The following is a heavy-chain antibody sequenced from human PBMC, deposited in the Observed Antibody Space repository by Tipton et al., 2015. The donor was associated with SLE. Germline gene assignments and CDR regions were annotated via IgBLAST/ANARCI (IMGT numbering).Heavy chain of an antibody. V-gene: IGHV4-4*08. Sequence: TLSLTRTVSGGSISNYYWSWIRQTPGKGLEWLGYVYTSGSTIYNPSLKSRVTISVDTSKNQVSLKLNSVTAADTAVYYCARGKTRVEYWGQGTLVTVSS. CDR2: VYTSGST. CDR1: GGSISNYY. J-gene: IGHJ4*02. D-gene: IGHD1-14*01. CDR3: ARGKTRVEY.